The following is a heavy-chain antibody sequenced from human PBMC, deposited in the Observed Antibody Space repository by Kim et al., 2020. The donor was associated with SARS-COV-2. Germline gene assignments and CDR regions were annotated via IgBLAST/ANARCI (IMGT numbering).Heavy chain of an antibody. CDR2: ISAYNGNT. CDR1: GYTFTSYG. Sequence: ASVKVSCKASGYTFTSYGISWVRQAPGQGLEWMGWISAYNGNTNYAQKLQGRVTMTTDTSTSTAYMELRSLRSDDTAVYYCARATPGYSSSWYERGPKKEYNCFDPWGQGTLVTVSS. D-gene: IGHD6-13*01. CDR3: ARATPGYSSSWYERGPKKEYNCFDP. V-gene: IGHV1-18*01. J-gene: IGHJ5*02.